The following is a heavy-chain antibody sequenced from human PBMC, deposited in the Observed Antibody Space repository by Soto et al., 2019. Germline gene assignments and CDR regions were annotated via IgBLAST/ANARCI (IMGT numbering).Heavy chain of an antibody. V-gene: IGHV4-39*01. CDR2: IYYSGST. D-gene: IGHD3-3*01. CDR1: GGSISSSSYY. J-gene: IGHJ6*02. CDR3: VGSELLLYEVGYYYYGMDV. Sequence: PSETLSLTCTVSGGSISSSSYYWGWIRQPPGKGLEWIGSIYYSGSTYYNPSLKSRVTISVDTSKNQFSLKLSSVTAADTAVYYCVGSELLLYEVGYYYYGMDVWGQRTTVTVAS.